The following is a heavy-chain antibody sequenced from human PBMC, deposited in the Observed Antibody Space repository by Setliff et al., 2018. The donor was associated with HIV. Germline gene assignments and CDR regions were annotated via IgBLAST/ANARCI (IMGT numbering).Heavy chain of an antibody. D-gene: IGHD6-6*01. V-gene: IGHV1-46*01. CDR2: INPSSGST. CDR3: ARDPAPSSSASYFQH. J-gene: IGHJ1*01. CDR1: RYTFTSYY. Sequence: GASVKVSCKASRYTFTSYYMHWVRQAPGQGLEWMGIINPSSGSTTCAQKFQGRVTMTRDTSTSTVYMELSSLRSEDAAVYYCARDPAPSSSASYFQHWGQGTPVTVSS.